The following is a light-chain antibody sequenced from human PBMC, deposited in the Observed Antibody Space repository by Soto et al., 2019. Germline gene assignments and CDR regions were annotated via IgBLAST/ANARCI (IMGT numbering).Light chain of an antibody. J-gene: IGKJ1*01. V-gene: IGKV1-39*01. Sequence: DIQMTQSPSSLSASVGDRVTITCRASQSSSNYLNWYQQKPGKAPKLLIYAASSMQRGVPSRFSGSGSETDFTLTISSLQPDDSATYYCQQSFSPLWTFGQGTKV. CDR2: AAS. CDR3: QQSFSPLWT. CDR1: QSSSNY.